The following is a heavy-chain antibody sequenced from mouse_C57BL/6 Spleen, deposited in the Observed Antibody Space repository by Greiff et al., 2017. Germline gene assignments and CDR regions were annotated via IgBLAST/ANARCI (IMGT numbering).Heavy chain of an antibody. J-gene: IGHJ4*01. CDR1: GYTFTSYW. CDR2: IYPGSGST. Sequence: QVQLQQPGAELVKPGASVKMSCKASGYTFTSYWITWVKQRPGQGLEWIGDIYPGSGSTNYNEKFKSKATLTVDTSSSTAYMQLSSLTSEDSAVXYCARYPIRDYYAMDYWGQGTSVTVSS. D-gene: IGHD3-2*02. V-gene: IGHV1-55*01. CDR3: ARYPIRDYYAMDY.